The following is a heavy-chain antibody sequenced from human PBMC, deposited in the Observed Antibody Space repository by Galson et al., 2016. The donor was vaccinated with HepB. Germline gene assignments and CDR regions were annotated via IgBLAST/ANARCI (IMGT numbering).Heavy chain of an antibody. D-gene: IGHD6-19*01. Sequence: SLRLSCAASGFTFRNYWMIWVRQAPGKGLEWVANIKEDGSDEYYVDSVKGRFTVSRDNARNSLYLHMNSLRVEDTAIYYCAIDPSQWHDLLFGNWAQGTLVTVST. V-gene: IGHV3-7*03. CDR2: IKEDGSDE. CDR3: AIDPSQWHDLLFGN. CDR1: GFTFRNYW. J-gene: IGHJ4*02.